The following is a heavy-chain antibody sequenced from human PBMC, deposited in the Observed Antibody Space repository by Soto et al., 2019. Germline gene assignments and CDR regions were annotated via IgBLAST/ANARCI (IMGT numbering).Heavy chain of an antibody. J-gene: IGHJ6*02. CDR1: GYSFTSYW. CDR2: IDPSDSYT. V-gene: IGHV5-10-1*01. CDR3: ARYYRWSVLYYYYGMDV. D-gene: IGHD2-8*02. Sequence: GESLKISCKGSGYSFTSYWISWVRQMPGKGLEWMGRIDPSDSYTNYSPSFQGHVTISADKSISTAYLQWSSLKASDTAMYYCARYYRWSVLYYYYGMDVWGQGTTVTVSS.